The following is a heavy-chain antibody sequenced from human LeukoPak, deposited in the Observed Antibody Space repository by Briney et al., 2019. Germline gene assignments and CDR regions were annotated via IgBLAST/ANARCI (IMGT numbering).Heavy chain of an antibody. CDR3: TSHYGSGGF. V-gene: IGHV3-15*07. D-gene: IGHD3-10*01. Sequence: GGSLRLSCAASGFNFNDAWMNWVRQAPGKGLEWVGRIKSNTDGATTDYTAPVKGRFTISRDDSKNTLYLQMSSLEIEDTAVYYCTSHYGSGGFWGQGTLVTVPS. CDR2: IKSNTDGATT. CDR1: GFNFNDAW. J-gene: IGHJ4*02.